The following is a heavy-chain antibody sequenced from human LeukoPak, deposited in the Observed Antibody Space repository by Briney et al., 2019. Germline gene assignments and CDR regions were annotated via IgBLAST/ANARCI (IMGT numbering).Heavy chain of an antibody. CDR1: GFTFSSYA. J-gene: IGHJ4*02. CDR2: ISGSGAST. Sequence: PGGSLRLSCAASGFTFSSYARSWVRRAPGKGLGWVAAISGSGASTYYADSGKGRFTISRDNYKNTLYLQMNSLRAEDTAVYYCARRAGGYSHPYDYWGQGTLVTVSS. V-gene: IGHV3-23*01. CDR3: ARRAGGYSHPYDY. D-gene: IGHD4-23*01.